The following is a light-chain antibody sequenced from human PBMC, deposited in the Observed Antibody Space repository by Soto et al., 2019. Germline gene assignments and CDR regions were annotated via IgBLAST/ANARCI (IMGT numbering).Light chain of an antibody. CDR2: GAS. Sequence: EIVLTQSPGTLSLSPEERATLSCSASQSVSSSYLAWYQQKPGQAPRLLIYGASSRATGIPDSFSGSGSGTDFTLTICRLEPEDFAVCYCQQYGSSPLTFGGGTKVDIK. V-gene: IGKV3-20*01. J-gene: IGKJ4*01. CDR1: QSVSSSY. CDR3: QQYGSSPLT.